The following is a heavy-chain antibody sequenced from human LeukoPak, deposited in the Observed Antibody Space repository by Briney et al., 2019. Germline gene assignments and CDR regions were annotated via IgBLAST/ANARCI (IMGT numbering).Heavy chain of an antibody. D-gene: IGHD2-21*01. CDR3: ARGAYCGGDCPLPNSLY. CDR1: GFTFSSYW. J-gene: IGHJ4*02. V-gene: IGHV3-7*01. CDR2: IKQDGSEK. Sequence: GGSLRLSCAASGFTFSSYWMSWVRQAPGKRLEWVANIKQDGSEKYYVDSVKGRFTISRDNAKNTLYLQMNSLTAEDTAVYYCARGAYCGGDCPLPNSLYWGRGTLVTVSS.